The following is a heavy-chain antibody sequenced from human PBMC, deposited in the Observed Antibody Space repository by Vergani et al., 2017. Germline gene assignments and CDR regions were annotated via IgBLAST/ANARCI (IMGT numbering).Heavy chain of an antibody. CDR3: ASGAGYSSSWYSGSAFDI. CDR1: GGSISSYY. D-gene: IGHD6-13*01. V-gene: IGHV4-59*01. Sequence: QVQLPESGPGLVKPSETLSLTCTVSGGSISSYYWSWIRQPPGKGLEWIGYIYYSGSTNYNPSLKSRVTISVDTSKNQFSLKLSSVTAADTAVYYCASGAGYSSSWYSGSAFDIWGQGTMVTVSS. J-gene: IGHJ3*02. CDR2: IYYSGST.